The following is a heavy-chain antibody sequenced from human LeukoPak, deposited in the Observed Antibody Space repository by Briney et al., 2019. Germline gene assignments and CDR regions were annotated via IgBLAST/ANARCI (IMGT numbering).Heavy chain of an antibody. J-gene: IGHJ3*02. CDR1: GFTFSSYW. CDR2: INQDGNAK. CDR3: ARGMVDI. D-gene: IGHD2-8*01. V-gene: IGHV3-7*04. Sequence: GGSLRLSCAASGFTFSSYWMSWVRQAPGKGLEWVANINQDGNAKYYVDLVKCRFTISRDNAKNILYLQMNSVRAEDTAVYYCARGMVDIWGQGTMVTVS.